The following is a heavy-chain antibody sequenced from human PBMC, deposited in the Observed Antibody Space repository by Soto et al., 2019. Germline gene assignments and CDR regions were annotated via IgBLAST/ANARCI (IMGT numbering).Heavy chain of an antibody. CDR2: IRGSGGST. D-gene: IGHD1-1*01. V-gene: IGHV3-23*01. Sequence: EVQLLESGGGLVQPGGSLRLSCAASGFTFSSYAMRWVRQAPGKGLEWVSAIRGSGGSTYYADTLKGRFTISRDNSKNTLYLEMNSLRAEDRAVYYCAKDYGYAYWGPGTLVTVSS. J-gene: IGHJ4*02. CDR1: GFTFSSYA. CDR3: AKDYGYAY.